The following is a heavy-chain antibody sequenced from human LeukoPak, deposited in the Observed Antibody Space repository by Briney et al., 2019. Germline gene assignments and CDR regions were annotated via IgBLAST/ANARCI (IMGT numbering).Heavy chain of an antibody. D-gene: IGHD3-9*01. CDR2: IGASGGST. V-gene: IGHV3-23*01. J-gene: IGHJ4*02. Sequence: GGSLRLSCATSGFTFSSYAMSWVRQAPGKGLEWVSGIGASGGSTYYADSMKGRFTISRDNSKNTLCLQMNSLRTEDTAVYYCAKAEGYDILTGLDYWGQGTLVTASS. CDR1: GFTFSSYA. CDR3: AKAEGYDILTGLDY.